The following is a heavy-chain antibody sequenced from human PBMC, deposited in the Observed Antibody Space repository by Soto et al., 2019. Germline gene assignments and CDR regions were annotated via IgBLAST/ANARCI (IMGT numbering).Heavy chain of an antibody. D-gene: IGHD6-19*01. CDR1: GYSFSDHY. Sequence: QVHLVQSGAEVKRAGASVTVSCKASGYSFSDHYINWVRQAPGQGLQWMGCINPKSGDRRYAELFRGLVFMTRDNSISTAYVEVSGRKTDDTYVYFCSGGAEVGVAVAAFNPWGQVTLVIVPA. CDR2: INPKSGDR. CDR3: SGGAEVGVAVAAFNP. V-gene: IGHV1-2*04. J-gene: IGHJ5*02.